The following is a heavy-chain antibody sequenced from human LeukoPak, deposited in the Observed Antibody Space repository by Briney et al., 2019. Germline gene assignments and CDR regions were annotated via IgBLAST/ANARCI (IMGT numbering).Heavy chain of an antibody. Sequence: PGGSLRLSCAASGFTFSTYWMSWVRQVPGKGLEWVAIIQQDGSGKYYVDSVKGRFTISRDNAKNSLYLQMNSLRAEDTAVYYCARDMDRYSGSFDYWGQGTLVTVSS. D-gene: IGHD1-26*01. CDR1: GFTFSTYW. V-gene: IGHV3-7*01. J-gene: IGHJ4*02. CDR2: IQQDGSGK. CDR3: ARDMDRYSGSFDY.